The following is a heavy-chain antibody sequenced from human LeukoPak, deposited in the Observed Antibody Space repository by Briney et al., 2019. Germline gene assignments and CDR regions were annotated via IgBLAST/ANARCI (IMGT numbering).Heavy chain of an antibody. CDR3: ARDTSGYDSRGYYYPDLYYFDY. V-gene: IGHV3-21*01. CDR1: GFTFSSYS. Sequence: GGSLRLSCAASGFTFSSYSMNWVRQAPGKGLEWVSSISSSSSYIYYADSVKGRFTISRDNAKNSLYLQMNSLRAEDTAVYYCARDTSGYDSRGYYYPDLYYFDYWGQGTLVTVSS. J-gene: IGHJ4*02. CDR2: ISSSSSYI. D-gene: IGHD3-22*01.